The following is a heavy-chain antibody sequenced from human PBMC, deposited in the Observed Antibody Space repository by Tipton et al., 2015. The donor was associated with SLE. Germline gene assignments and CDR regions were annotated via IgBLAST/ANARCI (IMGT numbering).Heavy chain of an antibody. CDR1: GGSFSGYY. V-gene: IGHV4-34*01. CDR2: INHSGST. CDR3: ARGPGSPRPFDY. J-gene: IGHJ4*02. Sequence: TLSLTCAVYGGSFSGYYWSWIRQSPGKGLEWIGEINHSGSTNYNPSLKSRVTISVDTSKNQFSLKLSSVTAADTAVYYCARGPGSPRPFDYWGQGTLVTVSS. D-gene: IGHD6-13*01.